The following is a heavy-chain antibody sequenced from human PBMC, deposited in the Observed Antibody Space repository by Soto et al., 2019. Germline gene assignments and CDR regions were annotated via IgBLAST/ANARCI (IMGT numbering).Heavy chain of an antibody. CDR3: ARAEYGDSAYCYYAMDV. Sequence: QVQLVQSGAEVKKPGSSVKVSCKASGGTFSTYTFGWVRQAPGQGLEWMGRIIPILDVANYAQKFQGRVTLSAXXTXSXXYVELRSLRSEDAGIYYCARAEYGDSAYCYYAMDVWGEGTTVTVSS. CDR1: GGTFSTYT. V-gene: IGHV1-69*02. CDR2: IIPILDVA. J-gene: IGHJ6*04. D-gene: IGHD4-17*01.